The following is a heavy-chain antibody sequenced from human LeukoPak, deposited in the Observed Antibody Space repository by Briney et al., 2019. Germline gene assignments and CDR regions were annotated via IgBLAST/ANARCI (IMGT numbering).Heavy chain of an antibody. CDR3: ARRADSSAYYTY. J-gene: IGHJ4*02. CDR2: IYPGDSDT. Sequence: GESLKISCKGSGYSFNSHWIGWVRQMPGKGLEWMGIIYPGDSDTRYSPSFQGQVTISADKSIGTAYLQWGSLKASDTAMYYCARRADSSAYYTYWGQGTLVAVFS. V-gene: IGHV5-51*01. D-gene: IGHD3-22*01. CDR1: GYSFNSHW.